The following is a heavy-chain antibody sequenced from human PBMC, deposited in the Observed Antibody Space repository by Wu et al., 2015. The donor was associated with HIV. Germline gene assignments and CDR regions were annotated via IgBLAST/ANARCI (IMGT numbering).Heavy chain of an antibody. V-gene: IGHV1-69*12. CDR1: GGSFSSYA. Sequence: QVQLVQSGAEVKKPGSSVKVSCKASGGSFSSYAFSWVRQAPGQGLVWMGGIIPIVGTANYAQKFQGRLTITADESTTTGYMELNSLNSDDTAVYYCARDDVLGTSFDYWGQGTLVTVSS. J-gene: IGHJ4*02. D-gene: IGHD3-16*01. CDR3: ARDDVLGTSFDY. CDR2: IIPIVGTA.